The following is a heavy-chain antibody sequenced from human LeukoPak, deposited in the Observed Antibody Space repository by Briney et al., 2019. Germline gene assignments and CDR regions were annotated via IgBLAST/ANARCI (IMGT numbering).Heavy chain of an antibody. D-gene: IGHD6-19*01. J-gene: IGHJ5*02. V-gene: IGHV3-23*01. CDR2: ITGSGST. CDR1: GFTFSTFV. CDR3: AKGRDSGWYAWFDP. Sequence: GGSLRLSCVASGFTFSTFVMSWVRQAPGKGLEWVSLITGSGSTYYADSVKGRFTISRDNSKNMLYLQMNSLRAEDTALYFCAKGRDSGWYAWFDPWGQGTLVTVSS.